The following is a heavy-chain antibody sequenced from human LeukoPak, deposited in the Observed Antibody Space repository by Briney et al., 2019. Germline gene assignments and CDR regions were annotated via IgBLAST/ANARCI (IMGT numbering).Heavy chain of an antibody. V-gene: IGHV1-46*01. CDR1: GYTFTSYY. CDR3: ARDGVLRFLEWLSPTYYCYMDV. Sequence: GASVKVSCKASGYTFTSYYMHRVRQAPGQGLEWMGIINPSGGSTSYAQKFQGRVTMTRDTSTSTVYMELSSLRSEDTAVYYCARDGVLRFLEWLSPTYYCYMDVWGKGTTVTVSS. D-gene: IGHD3-3*01. J-gene: IGHJ6*03. CDR2: INPSGGST.